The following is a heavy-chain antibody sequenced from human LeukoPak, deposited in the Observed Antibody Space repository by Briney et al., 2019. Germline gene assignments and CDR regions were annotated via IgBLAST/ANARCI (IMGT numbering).Heavy chain of an antibody. V-gene: IGHV4-28*01. Sequence: SETLSLTCAVSGYSISSSHWWGWIRQPPGEGLEWIGNIYQSGSTSYNPSLKSRVTMSIDTSKNQFSLKLSSVTAVDTAVYYCARTLQDARGFGMDVWGQGTTATVSS. CDR1: GYSISSSHW. J-gene: IGHJ6*02. D-gene: IGHD2-8*01. CDR2: IYQSGST. CDR3: ARTLQDARGFGMDV.